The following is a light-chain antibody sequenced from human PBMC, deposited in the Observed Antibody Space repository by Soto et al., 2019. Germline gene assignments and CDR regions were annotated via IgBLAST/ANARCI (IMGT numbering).Light chain of an antibody. J-gene: IGKJ4*01. V-gene: IGKV3-20*01. CDR2: GAS. CDR1: QSVSSSY. CDR3: QQYDSPPLT. Sequence: EIVLTQSPGTLSLSPGERATFSCRASQSVSSSYFAWNQQKPGQAPRLLIYGASSRATGIQDKFRGSGFGSYFTLTISRLEPEDFAVYYCQQYDSPPLTFGGGTKVEIK.